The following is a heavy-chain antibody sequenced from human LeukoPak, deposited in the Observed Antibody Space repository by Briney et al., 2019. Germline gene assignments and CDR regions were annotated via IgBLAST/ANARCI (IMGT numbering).Heavy chain of an antibody. CDR3: ARGHYDILTASYKWTPDY. CDR1: GFTFSTYN. J-gene: IGHJ4*02. Sequence: GGSLRLSCAASGFTFSTYNMNWVRQAPGKGLEWVASITSGGTYTYYADSVKGRFTTSRDNAKNSLSPQLSSLRAEDTAVYYCARGHYDILTASYKWTPDYWGQGILVTVSS. CDR2: ITSGGTYT. D-gene: IGHD3-9*01. V-gene: IGHV3-21*06.